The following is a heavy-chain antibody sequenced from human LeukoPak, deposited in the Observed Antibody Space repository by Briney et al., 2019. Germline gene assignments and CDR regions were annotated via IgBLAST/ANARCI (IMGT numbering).Heavy chain of an antibody. Sequence: SETLSLTCTVSGDSITRSSYYWGWIRQPPGKGLEYIGHVYYSGNTYSNSSLKSRVTISVDTSKSQLSLSLSSLVSECTGVYYGARMVSFGRFRAEWLFDHWGQG. J-gene: IGHJ5*02. D-gene: IGHD3-3*01. CDR1: GDSITRSSYY. V-gene: IGHV4-39*01. CDR2: VYYSGNT. CDR3: ARMVSFGRFRAEWLFDH.